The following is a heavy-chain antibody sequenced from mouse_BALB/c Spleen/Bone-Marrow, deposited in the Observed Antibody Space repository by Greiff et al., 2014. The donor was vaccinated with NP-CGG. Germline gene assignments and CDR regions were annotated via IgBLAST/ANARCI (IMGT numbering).Heavy chain of an antibody. V-gene: IGHV14-3*02. J-gene: IGHJ3*01. CDR3: ARGYDEGFAY. CDR2: IDPANGNT. Sequence: EVQVVESGAELVKPGASVKLSCTASGFNIKDTYMHWVKQRPEQGLEWIGRIDPANGNTKYDLKFQGKATITADTSSNTAYLQLSSLTSEDTAVYYCARGYDEGFAYWGQGTLVTVSA. D-gene: IGHD2-14*01. CDR1: GFNIKDTY.